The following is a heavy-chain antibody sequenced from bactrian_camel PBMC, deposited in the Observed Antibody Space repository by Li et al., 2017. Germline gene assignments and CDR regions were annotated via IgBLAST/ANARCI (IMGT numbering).Heavy chain of an antibody. J-gene: IGHJ4*01. CDR3: AADQLYGTCRDVLDFPA. CDR1: EFRQASKC. D-gene: IGHD7*01. CDR2: IEGDGAT. V-gene: IGHV3S53*01. Sequence: LVESGGGSVQAGGSLTLACSASEFRQASKCMGWFRQAPGKRREGVASIEGDGATSYAESVKGRFIITRDKARDLVYLQMNGLQPEDTGMYYCAADQLYGTCRDVLDFPARGQGTQVTVS.